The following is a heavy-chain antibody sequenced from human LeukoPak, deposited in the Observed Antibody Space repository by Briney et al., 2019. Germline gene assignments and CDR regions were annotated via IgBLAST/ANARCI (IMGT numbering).Heavy chain of an antibody. D-gene: IGHD1-26*01. CDR2: ISNTGSPI. V-gene: IGHV3-48*03. Sequence: GGSLRLSCVVSGFTFRNEEMNWVRQAPGKGLEWIAYISNTGSPIHYRDSVKGRFTISRDNAQSPLFLQMNSLRPDDTAIYYCARGGNYAPFDYWGQGALVAVSS. CDR3: ARGGNYAPFDY. CDR1: GFTFRNEE. J-gene: IGHJ4*02.